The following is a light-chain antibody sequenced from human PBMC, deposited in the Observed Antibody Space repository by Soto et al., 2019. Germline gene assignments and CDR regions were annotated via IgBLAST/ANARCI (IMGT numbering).Light chain of an antibody. V-gene: IGKV1-5*03. CDR3: QHYNTFSWT. CDR2: RAS. CDR1: QSISTW. J-gene: IGKJ1*01. Sequence: DIQLTQSPSTLSASVGDRVTITCRASQSISTWLAWFQQKPGSAPKLLICRASTLQSGVPSRFSGSGSGTEFTLSIRSLQSDDFATYYCQHYNTFSWTFGQGTRVEVK.